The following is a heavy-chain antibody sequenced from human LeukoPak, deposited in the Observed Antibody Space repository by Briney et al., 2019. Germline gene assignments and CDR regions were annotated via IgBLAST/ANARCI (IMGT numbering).Heavy chain of an antibody. CDR2: ISYDGSNK. CDR1: GFTFSSYA. D-gene: IGHD6-19*01. V-gene: IGHV3-30*04. Sequence: GGSLRLSCAASGFTFSSYAMHWVRQAPGKGLEWVAVISYDGSNKYYADSVKGRFTISRDNSKNTLYLQMNSLRAEDTAVYYCAKTYSSGWYFDYWGQGTLVTVSS. J-gene: IGHJ4*02. CDR3: AKTYSSGWYFDY.